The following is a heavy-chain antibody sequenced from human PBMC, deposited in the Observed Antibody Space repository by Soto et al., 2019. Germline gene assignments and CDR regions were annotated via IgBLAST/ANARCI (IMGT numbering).Heavy chain of an antibody. D-gene: IGHD3-3*01. Sequence: IQLMQSAGEVKRPGASVKVSCKASGYTFNTFGITWVRQAPGQGLEWMGWISGYSGKRDYSRKLQDRITMTADPSTSTSYMELRNLTSADTAVYYCARGWGKIFGGNDFWGQGTLVTVSS. J-gene: IGHJ4*02. CDR2: ISGYSGKR. V-gene: IGHV1-18*01. CDR3: ARGWGKIFGGNDF. CDR1: GYTFNTFG.